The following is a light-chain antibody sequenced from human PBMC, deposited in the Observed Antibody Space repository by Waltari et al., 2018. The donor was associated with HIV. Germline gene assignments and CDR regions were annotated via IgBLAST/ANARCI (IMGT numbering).Light chain of an antibody. CDR2: EVS. V-gene: IGLV2-8*01. Sequence: QSALTQPPSASGSPGQSVTISCTGTSSDVGGYNYVSWYQQHPGKAPKLMIYEVSKRPSGVPDRFSGSKSGNTASLTVSGLQAEDEADYYCSSYAGSNNGAGVSLFGGGTKLTVL. CDR3: SSYAGSNNGAGVSL. J-gene: IGLJ2*01. CDR1: SSDVGGYNY.